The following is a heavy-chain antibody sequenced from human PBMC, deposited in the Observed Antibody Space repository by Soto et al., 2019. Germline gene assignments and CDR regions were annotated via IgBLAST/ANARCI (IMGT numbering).Heavy chain of an antibody. V-gene: IGHV3-23*01. CDR2: ISGSGGST. Sequence: GGSLRLSCAASGFTFSSYAMSWVRQAPGKGLEWVSSISGSGGSTYYADSVKGRFTISRDNSKNTLYLQMNSLRAEDTAVYYCAKRMSQLGVVEGLDYWGQGTLVTVSS. CDR1: GFTFSSYA. CDR3: AKRMSQLGVVEGLDY. D-gene: IGHD1-1*01. J-gene: IGHJ4*02.